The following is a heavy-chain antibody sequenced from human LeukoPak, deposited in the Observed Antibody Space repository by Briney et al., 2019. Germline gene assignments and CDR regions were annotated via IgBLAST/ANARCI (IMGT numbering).Heavy chain of an antibody. CDR3: ASIAAAGRGWFDP. J-gene: IGHJ5*02. CDR1: GGSFRGYY. Sequence: PSETLSLTCAVYGGSFRGYYWSWIRQPPGKGLEWIGEINHSGSTNYNPSLKSRVTISVDTSKNQFSLKLSSVTAADTAVYYCASIAAAGRGWFDPWGQGTLVTVSS. CDR2: INHSGST. V-gene: IGHV4-34*01. D-gene: IGHD6-13*01.